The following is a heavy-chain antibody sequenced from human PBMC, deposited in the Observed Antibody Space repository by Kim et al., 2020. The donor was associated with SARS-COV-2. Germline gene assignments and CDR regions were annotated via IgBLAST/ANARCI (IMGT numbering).Heavy chain of an antibody. Sequence: YYAHSGRGRFTNSSDNAKNSLYLQMSSLGVEDTAVYYCARDVRLRSGKLDVWGQGTTVTVSS. J-gene: IGHJ6*02. V-gene: IGHV3-48*03. D-gene: IGHD3-16*01. CDR3: ARDVRLRSGKLDV.